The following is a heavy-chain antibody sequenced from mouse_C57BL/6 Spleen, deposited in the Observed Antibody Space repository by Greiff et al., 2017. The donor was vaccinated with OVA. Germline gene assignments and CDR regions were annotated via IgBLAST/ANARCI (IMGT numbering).Heavy chain of an antibody. D-gene: IGHD1-1*01. V-gene: IGHV5-17*01. CDR3: ARDYGSSYPFDY. Sequence: EVHLVESGGGLVKPGGSLKLSCAASGFTFSDYGMHWVRQAPEKGLEWVAYISSGSSAIYYADTVKGRFTISRDNAKNTLFLQLTSLRSEDTAMDYCARDYGSSYPFDYWGQGTTLTVSS. CDR1: GFTFSDYG. J-gene: IGHJ2*01. CDR2: ISSGSSAI.